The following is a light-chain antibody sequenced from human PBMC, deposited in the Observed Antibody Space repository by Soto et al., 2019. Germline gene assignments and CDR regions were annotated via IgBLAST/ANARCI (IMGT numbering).Light chain of an antibody. V-gene: IGLV2-8*01. J-gene: IGLJ1*01. Sequence: QSALTQPPSASGSPGQSFTISCTGTSSDVGGYDYVSWYQQHPGKAPKLMIYEVTIRPSGVSDRFSGSKSGNTASLTVSGLQAEDEADYYCSSYTGGNPSYVFGTGTTVTVL. CDR2: EVT. CDR3: SSYTGGNPSYV. CDR1: SSDVGGYDY.